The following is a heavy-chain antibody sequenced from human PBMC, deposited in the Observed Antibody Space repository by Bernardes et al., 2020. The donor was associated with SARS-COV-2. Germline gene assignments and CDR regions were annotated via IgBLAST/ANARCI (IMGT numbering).Heavy chain of an antibody. D-gene: IGHD3-16*01. J-gene: IGHJ3*02. Sequence: GGSLRLSCAASGFTVSSNYMSWVRQAPGKGLEWVAVIYSGGTTYYADSVKGRFTISRDTSKNTLYLQMSSLRAEDTAVFYCAREVLRDFIWGSPDGAAFDIWGQGTMVNVSS. V-gene: IGHV3-53*01. CDR3: AREVLRDFIWGSPDGAAFDI. CDR1: GFTVSSNY. CDR2: IYSGGTT.